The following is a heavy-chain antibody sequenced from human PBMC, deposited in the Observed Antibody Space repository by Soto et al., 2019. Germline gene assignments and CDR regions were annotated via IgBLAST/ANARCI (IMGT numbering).Heavy chain of an antibody. CDR2: INPNSGGA. J-gene: IGHJ4*02. V-gene: IGHV1-2*04. CDR1: GYTFTGYY. Sequence: QVQLVQSGAEVKKPGASVKVSCTASGYTFTGYYMHWVRQAPGQGLEWMGWINPNSGGANYAQKFQGWVTMTRDTSSSTAYMEVRRLRSADTAVYYCARGLSGIFGVVPSRYWGQGTLVTVSS. D-gene: IGHD3-3*01. CDR3: ARGLSGIFGVVPSRY.